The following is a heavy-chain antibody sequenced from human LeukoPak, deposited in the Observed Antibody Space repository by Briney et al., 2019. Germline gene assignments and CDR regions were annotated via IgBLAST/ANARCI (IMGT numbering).Heavy chain of an antibody. J-gene: IGHJ4*02. Sequence: GASVKVSCKASGGSFTSYAMSWVRQAPGQGLEWMGWINPNSGGTNYAQKFQGRVTMTRDTSISTAYMELSRLRSDDTAVYYCAREGVDYWGQGTLVTVSS. D-gene: IGHD3-16*01. CDR3: AREGVDY. V-gene: IGHV1-2*02. CDR1: GGSFTSYA. CDR2: INPNSGGT.